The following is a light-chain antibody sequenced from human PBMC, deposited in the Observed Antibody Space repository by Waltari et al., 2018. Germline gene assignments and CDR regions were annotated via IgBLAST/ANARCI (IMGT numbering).Light chain of an antibody. CDR2: DAS. V-gene: IGKV3-11*01. CDR1: QSVNYF. J-gene: IGKJ4*01. Sequence: EIVLPHSPAPLSLSPGDTATLSCRARQSVNYFLALFQHKPGPAPRHLIYDASNRATGIPPRFSGIGSGTDCTLTISSLEPEDFAVYYCQQRTNWPLTFGGGTKVTIK. CDR3: QQRTNWPLT.